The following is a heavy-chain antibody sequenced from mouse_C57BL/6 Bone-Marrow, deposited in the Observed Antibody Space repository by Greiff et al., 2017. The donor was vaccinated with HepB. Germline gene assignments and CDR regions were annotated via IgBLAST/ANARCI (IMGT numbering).Heavy chain of an antibody. J-gene: IGHJ2*01. CDR2: IYPRSGNT. D-gene: IGHD1-1*01. V-gene: IGHV1-81*01. CDR3: ARRAYYGSSPYYFDY. Sequence: QVQLQQSGAELARPGASVKLSCKASGYTFTSYGISWVKQRTGQGLEWIGEIYPRSGNTYYNEKFKGKATLTADKSSSTAYMELCSLTSEDSAVYFCARRAYYGSSPYYFDYWGQGTTLTVSS. CDR1: GYTFTSYG.